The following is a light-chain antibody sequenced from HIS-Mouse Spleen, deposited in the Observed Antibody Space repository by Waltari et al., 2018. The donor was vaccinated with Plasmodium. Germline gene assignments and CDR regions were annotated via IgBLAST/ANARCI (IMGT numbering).Light chain of an antibody. CDR2: GAS. CDR1: QSVSSSY. J-gene: IGKJ2*01. Sequence: EIVLTQSPGTLSLSPGERATLSCRASQSVSSSYLAWYQKKPAQGPRLPIYGASSRATGIPDRFSGSGSGTDFTLTISRLEPEDFAVYYCQQYGSSPYTFGQGTKLEIK. CDR3: QQYGSSPYT. V-gene: IGKV3-20*01.